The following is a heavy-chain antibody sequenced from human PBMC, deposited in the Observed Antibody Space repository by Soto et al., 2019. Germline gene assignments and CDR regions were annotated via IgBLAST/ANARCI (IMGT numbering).Heavy chain of an antibody. J-gene: IGHJ4*02. CDR2: IDPSDSQT. Sequence: XESLKIWCKGAGYSFAGYWITWVRQNPGKGLEWMGRIDPSDSQTYYSPSFRGHVTISVTKSITTVFLQWSSLRASDTAMYYCARQIYDSDTGPNFQYYFDSWGQGTPVTVSS. V-gene: IGHV5-10-1*01. D-gene: IGHD3-22*01. CDR3: ARQIYDSDTGPNFQYYFDS. CDR1: GYSFAGYW.